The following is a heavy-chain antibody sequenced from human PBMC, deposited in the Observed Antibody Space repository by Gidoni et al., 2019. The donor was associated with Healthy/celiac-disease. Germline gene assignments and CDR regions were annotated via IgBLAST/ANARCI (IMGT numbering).Heavy chain of an antibody. Sequence: QVQLQQWGAGLLKPSETLSLTCAVYGGSFSGYYWSWIRQPPGKGLEWIGEINHSGSTNYNPSLKSRVTISVDTSKNQFSLKLSSVTAADTAVYYCARGLTRPLPYGSGSYYRYYYYGMDVWGQGTTVTVSS. CDR1: GGSFSGYY. D-gene: IGHD3-10*01. V-gene: IGHV4-34*01. CDR2: INHSGST. CDR3: ARGLTRPLPYGSGSYYRYYYYGMDV. J-gene: IGHJ6*02.